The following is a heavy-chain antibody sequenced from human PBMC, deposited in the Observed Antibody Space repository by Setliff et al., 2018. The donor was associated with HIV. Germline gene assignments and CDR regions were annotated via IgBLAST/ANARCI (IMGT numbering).Heavy chain of an antibody. J-gene: IGHJ4*02. CDR3: ARRGMWSYETGGNPTATFDY. D-gene: IGHD2-8*02. CDR1: GGSINSRSYY. Sequence: SETLSLTCTVSGGSINSRSYYWAWIRQPPGKGLEWVASIYFIGTPYYNPSLKNRVTISVDTSKNQFSLKLSSVTAADTAVYYCARRGMWSYETGGNPTATFDYWGQGVLVTVS. CDR2: IYFIGTP. V-gene: IGHV4-39*01.